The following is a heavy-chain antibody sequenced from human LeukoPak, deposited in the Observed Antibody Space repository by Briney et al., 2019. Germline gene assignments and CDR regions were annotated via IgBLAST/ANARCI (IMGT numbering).Heavy chain of an antibody. V-gene: IGHV4-39*07. CDR2: INHSGST. J-gene: IGHJ4*02. Sequence: PSETLSLTCTVSGDSISSSNCYWGWIRQPPGKGLEWIGEINHSGSTNYNPSLKSRVTISVDTSKNQFSLKLSSVTAADTAVYYCARGPWVGYWGQGTLVTVSS. CDR3: ARGPWVGY. CDR1: GDSISSSNCY.